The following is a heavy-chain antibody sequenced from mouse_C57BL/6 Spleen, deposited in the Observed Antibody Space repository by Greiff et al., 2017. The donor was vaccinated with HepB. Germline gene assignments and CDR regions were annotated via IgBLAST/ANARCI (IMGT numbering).Heavy chain of an antibody. CDR3: ARGVYYGNYGFAY. J-gene: IGHJ3*01. CDR2: ISYDGSN. D-gene: IGHD2-1*01. V-gene: IGHV3-6*01. Sequence: DVQLQESGPGLVKPSQSLSLTCSVTGYSITSGYYWNWIRQFPGNKLEWMGYISYDGSNNYNPSLKNRISITRDTSKNQFFLKLNSVTTEDTATYYCARGVYYGNYGFAYWGQGTLVTVSA. CDR1: GYSITSGYY.